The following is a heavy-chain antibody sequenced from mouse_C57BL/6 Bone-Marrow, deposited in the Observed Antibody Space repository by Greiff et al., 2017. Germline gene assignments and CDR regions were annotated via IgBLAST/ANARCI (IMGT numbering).Heavy chain of an antibody. V-gene: IGHV1-66*01. CDR2: IYPGSGNT. J-gene: IGHJ4*01. Sequence: VQLQQSGPELVKPGASVKISCKASGYSFTSYYIHWVKQRPGQGLEWIGWIYPGSGNTKYNEKFKGKATLTADTSSRTSYRQLSSLTSEDSAVYYCAIHYYCSSLYAMDYWGQGTSVTVSS. D-gene: IGHD1-1*01. CDR1: GYSFTSYY. CDR3: AIHYYCSSLYAMDY.